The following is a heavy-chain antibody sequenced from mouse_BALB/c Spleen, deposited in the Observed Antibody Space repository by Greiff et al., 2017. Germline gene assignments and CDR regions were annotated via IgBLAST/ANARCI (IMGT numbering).Heavy chain of an antibody. CDR1: GYTFTDYN. V-gene: IGHV1-18*01. CDR3: ARPRIGYAMDY. J-gene: IGHJ4*01. CDR2: INPNNGGT. D-gene: IGHD2-14*01. Sequence: VQLQQSGPELVKPGASVKIPCKASGYTFTDYNMDWVKQSHGKSLEWIGDINPNNGGTIYNQKFKGKATLTVDKSSSTAYMELRSLTSEDTAVYYCARPRIGYAMDYWGQGTSVTVSS.